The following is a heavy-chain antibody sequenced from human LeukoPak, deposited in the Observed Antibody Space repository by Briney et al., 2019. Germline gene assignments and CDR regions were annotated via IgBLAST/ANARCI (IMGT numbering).Heavy chain of an antibody. CDR3: AREEAVGAPDY. CDR1: GFTFSNYV. V-gene: IGHV3-30*03. CDR2: IAHDGSNK. J-gene: IGHJ4*02. D-gene: IGHD1-26*01. Sequence: GGSLRLSCAASGFTFSNYVMQWVRQAPGKGLEWVALIAHDGSNKYYADSVKGRFTISRDNSKNTLYLQMNSLRAEDTAVYYCAREEAVGAPDYWGQGTLVTVSS.